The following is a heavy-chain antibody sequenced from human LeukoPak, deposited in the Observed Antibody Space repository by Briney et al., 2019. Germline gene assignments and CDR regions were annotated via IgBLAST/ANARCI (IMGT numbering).Heavy chain of an antibody. V-gene: IGHV3-30*02. CDR3: AKDLAYYDSSGYTYFDY. J-gene: IGHJ4*02. CDR2: IRYDGSNK. CDR1: GFTFSSYG. D-gene: IGHD3-22*01. Sequence: PGGSLRLSXAASGFTFSSYGMHWVRQAPGKGLEWVAFIRYDGSNKYYADSVKGRFTISRDNSKNTLYLQMNSLRAEDTAVYYCAKDLAYYDSSGYTYFDYWGQGTLVTVSS.